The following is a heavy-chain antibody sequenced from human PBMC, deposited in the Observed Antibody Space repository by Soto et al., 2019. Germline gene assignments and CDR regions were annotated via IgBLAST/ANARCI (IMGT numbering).Heavy chain of an antibody. D-gene: IGHD3-22*01. CDR3: ALRSMAVVPEY. J-gene: IGHJ4*02. CDR2: LYYGRSA. CDR1: GDSISSYY. Sequence: QVQLQESGPGLVKPSETLSLTCAVSGDSISSYYCMWIRQPPGKGLESIGYLYYGRSANYNPSLKSPVTLSGDTSTNQSSLTLSSMTAADTAVYYCALRSMAVVPEYWGQGTLVTVSS. V-gene: IGHV4-59*01.